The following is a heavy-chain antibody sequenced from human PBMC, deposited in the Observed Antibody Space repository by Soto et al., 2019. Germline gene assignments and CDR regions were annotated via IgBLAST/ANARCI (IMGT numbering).Heavy chain of an antibody. J-gene: IGHJ4*02. CDR3: ARASMIVVSSFDY. CDR1: GYTFTGYY. V-gene: IGHV1-2*04. Sequence: ASVKVSCKASGYTFTGYYMHWVRQAPGQGLEWMGWINPNSGGTNYAQKFQGWVTMTRDTSISTAYMELSRLRSDDTAVYYCARASMIVVSSFDYWGQLTLVTVSS. D-gene: IGHD3-22*01. CDR2: INPNSGGT.